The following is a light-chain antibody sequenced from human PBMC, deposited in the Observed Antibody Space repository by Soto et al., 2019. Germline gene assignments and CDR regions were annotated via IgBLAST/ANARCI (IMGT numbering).Light chain of an antibody. CDR1: QSVSSSN. J-gene: IGKJ1*01. CDR2: DAS. V-gene: IGKV3-20*01. Sequence: EIVLTQSPGTLSLSSGERATLSCRASQSVSSSNLAWYQQKPGQAPRLLMYDASSRATGIPDRFSGSGSGTDFTLTISRLEPEDFAVYYCQQYGSSTGTFGQGTKWISN. CDR3: QQYGSSTGT.